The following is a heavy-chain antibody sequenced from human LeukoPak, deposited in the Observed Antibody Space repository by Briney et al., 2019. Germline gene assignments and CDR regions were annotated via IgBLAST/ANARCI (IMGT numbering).Heavy chain of an antibody. V-gene: IGHV3-7*03. CDR3: ARGYCSTDNCYAGPNFDY. CDR1: GFTFTNYW. CDR2: IKENGGEK. D-gene: IGHD2-2*01. J-gene: IGHJ4*02. Sequence: QPGGSPRLSCVVSGFTFTNYWMAWVRQAPGKGLEWVANIKENGGEKYYVDSVEGRFTISRDNADNSLYLQMNSLRAEDTAVYYCARGYCSTDNCYAGPNFDYWGQGTLVTVSS.